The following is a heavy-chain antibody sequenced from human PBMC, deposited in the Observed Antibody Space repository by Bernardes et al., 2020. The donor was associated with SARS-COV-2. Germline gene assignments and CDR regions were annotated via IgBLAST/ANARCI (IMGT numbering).Heavy chain of an antibody. D-gene: IGHD3-10*02. J-gene: IGHJ4*02. CDR3: ARECSGSYYKIFDY. CDR1: GFTFSSYE. V-gene: IGHV3-48*03. CDR2: ISSSGSTI. Sequence: GSLRLSCAASGFTFSSYEMNWVRQAPGKGLEWVSYISSSGSTIYYADSVKGRFTISRDNAKNSLYLQMNSLRAEDTAVYYCARECSGSYYKIFDYWGQGTLVTVSS.